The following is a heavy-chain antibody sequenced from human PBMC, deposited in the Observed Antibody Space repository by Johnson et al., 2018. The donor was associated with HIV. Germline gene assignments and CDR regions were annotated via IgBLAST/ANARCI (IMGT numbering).Heavy chain of an antibody. CDR2: ISWNSGSI. CDR1: GFTFDDYA. Sequence: QLVESGGGLVQPGRSLRLSCAASGFTFDDYAMHWVRQAPGKGLEWVSGISWNSGSIGYADSVKGRFTISRDNAKNSLYLQMNSLRAEDTALYYCVRDKPIPYYYDTIGYYYLTGGDGFDMWGQGTMVTVSS. CDR3: VRDKPIPYYYDTIGYYYLTGGDGFDM. V-gene: IGHV3-9*01. J-gene: IGHJ3*02. D-gene: IGHD3-22*01.